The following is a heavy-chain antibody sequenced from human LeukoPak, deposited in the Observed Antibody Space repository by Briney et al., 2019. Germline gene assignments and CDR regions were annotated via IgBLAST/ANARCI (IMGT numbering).Heavy chain of an antibody. CDR3: ASRPYDSSGYYYV. CDR2: ISGSSTYI. J-gene: IGHJ4*02. Sequence: PGGSLRLSCAASGLTFTSYSLDWVRQAPGKGLEWVSSISGSSTYIYYADSVKGRFTISRDNAKNSLYLQMNSLRAEDTAVYYCASRPYDSSGYYYVWGQGTLVTVSS. D-gene: IGHD3-22*01. V-gene: IGHV3-21*01. CDR1: GLTFTSYS.